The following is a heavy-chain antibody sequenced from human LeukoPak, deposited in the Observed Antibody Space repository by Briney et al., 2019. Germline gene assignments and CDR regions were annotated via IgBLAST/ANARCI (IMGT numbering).Heavy chain of an antibody. CDR1: GGTFSSYA. CDR3: AREGLTIAAAGREFDY. V-gene: IGHV1-69*13. J-gene: IGHJ4*02. Sequence: GASVKVSCKASGGTFSSYAISWVRQAPGQGLEWMGGIIPIFGTANYAQKFQGRVTITADESTSTAYMELSSLRSEDTAVYYCAREGLTIAAAGREFDYWGQRTLVTVSS. CDR2: IIPIFGTA. D-gene: IGHD6-13*01.